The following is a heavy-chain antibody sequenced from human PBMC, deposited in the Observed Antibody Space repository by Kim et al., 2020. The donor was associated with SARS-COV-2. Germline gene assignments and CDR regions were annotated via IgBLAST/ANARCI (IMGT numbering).Heavy chain of an antibody. J-gene: IGHJ2*01. CDR3: TGGSGWLTAV. Sequence: SETLSLTCAVSGGSVSSGTYYWSWIRQPPGKGLEWIGLISNTGSTNYNPSLKSRVTISVDTSKNQLSLKLTSVSAADTAVYYCTGGSGWLTAVWGRGTLV. CDR1: GGSVSSGTYY. V-gene: IGHV4-61*01. D-gene: IGHD3-10*01. CDR2: ISNTGST.